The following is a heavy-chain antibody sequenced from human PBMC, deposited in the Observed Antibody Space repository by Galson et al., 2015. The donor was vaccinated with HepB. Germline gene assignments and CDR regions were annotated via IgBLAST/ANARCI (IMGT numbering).Heavy chain of an antibody. Sequence: SCKASGYTFTSYAMHWVRQAPGQRLEWMGWINAGNGNTKYSQKFQGRVTITRDTSASTAYMELSSLRSEDTAVYYCARSDKSSSWYPDWFDPWGQGTLVTVSS. CDR1: GYTFTSYA. D-gene: IGHD6-13*01. J-gene: IGHJ5*02. CDR3: ARSDKSSSWYPDWFDP. V-gene: IGHV1-3*01. CDR2: INAGNGNT.